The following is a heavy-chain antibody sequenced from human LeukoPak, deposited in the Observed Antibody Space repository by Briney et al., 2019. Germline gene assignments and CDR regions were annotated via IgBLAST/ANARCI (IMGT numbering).Heavy chain of an antibody. CDR3: ARLKLGAYFHL. Sequence: SETLSLTCTVSGGSTSSDYWSWIRQSPGKGLEWVGYVYNSGDTGKNPSLKSRVTILLDTSKNQCSLKLTSVSAPDTAVYYCARLKLGAYFHLWGRGTLVTVSS. V-gene: IGHV4-59*08. CDR2: VYNSGDT. D-gene: IGHD3-16*01. J-gene: IGHJ2*01. CDR1: GGSTSSDY.